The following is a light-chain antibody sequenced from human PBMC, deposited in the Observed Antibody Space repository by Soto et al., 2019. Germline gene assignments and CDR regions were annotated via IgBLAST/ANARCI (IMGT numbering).Light chain of an antibody. CDR1: QSVSSN. V-gene: IGKV3-15*01. Sequence: EIVMTQSPATLSVSPGERATLSCRASQSVSSNFAWYQQKPGQAPRRLIYGASTRATGIPARFSGSGSGTEFTLTISSLQSEDFAVYYCQQYNNWPQTFGQGTKVEIK. J-gene: IGKJ1*01. CDR2: GAS. CDR3: QQYNNWPQT.